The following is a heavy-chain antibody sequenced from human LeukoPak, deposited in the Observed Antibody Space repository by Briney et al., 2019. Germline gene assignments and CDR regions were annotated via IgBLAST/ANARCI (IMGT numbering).Heavy chain of an antibody. CDR2: IIPIFGTA. Sequence: AASVKVSCKASGGTFSSYAISWVRQAPGQGLEWMGGIIPIFGTANYAQRFQGRVTITADESTSTAYMELSSLRSEDTAVYYCARGYDSSGYYLIQPFDYWGQGTLVTVSS. D-gene: IGHD3-22*01. J-gene: IGHJ4*02. CDR1: GGTFSSYA. CDR3: ARGYDSSGYYLIQPFDY. V-gene: IGHV1-69*13.